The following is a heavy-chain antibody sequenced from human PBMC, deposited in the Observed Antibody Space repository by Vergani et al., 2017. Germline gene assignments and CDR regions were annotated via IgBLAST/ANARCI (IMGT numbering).Heavy chain of an antibody. CDR2: IYHSGST. Sequence: QVQLQESGPGLVKPSETLSLTCAVSGYYISSGYYWGWIRQPPGKGLEWMGSIYHSGSTYYNPSLKSRVTISVDTSKNQFSLKLSSVTAADTAVYYCACGKPGLWFGELSNGPFDYWGQGTLVTVSS. D-gene: IGHD3-10*01. V-gene: IGHV4-38-2*01. J-gene: IGHJ4*02. CDR3: ACGKPGLWFGELSNGPFDY. CDR1: GYYISSGYY.